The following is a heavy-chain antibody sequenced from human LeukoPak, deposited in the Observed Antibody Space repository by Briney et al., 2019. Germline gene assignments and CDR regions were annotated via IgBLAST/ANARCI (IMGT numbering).Heavy chain of an antibody. CDR1: GYTFTSYG. CDR2: ISAYNGNT. V-gene: IGHV1-18*01. D-gene: IGHD3-9*01. CDR3: ARGRLRYFDWLWNY. J-gene: IGHJ4*02. Sequence: ASVKVSCKASGYTFTSYGISWVRQAPGQGLEWMGWISAYNGNTNYAQKLQGRVTMTTDTSTSTAYMELRSLRSDDAAMYYCARGRLRYFDWLWNYWGQGTLVTVSS.